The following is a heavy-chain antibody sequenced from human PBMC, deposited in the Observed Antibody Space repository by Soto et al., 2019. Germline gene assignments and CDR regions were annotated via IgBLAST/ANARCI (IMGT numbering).Heavy chain of an antibody. V-gene: IGHV1-8*01. D-gene: IGHD2-2*02. Sequence: QEQLVQSGPEVQKPGASVKVSCKSSGYKFTSYEIIWVRQATGQGLEWMGWMNPNSGNTGYAQKFQGRVTMSRTTSKSPGYLELRGLRSYDSAVYFCARSIPNDYYSMDVWGQGTTVTVSS. CDR2: MNPNSGNT. CDR1: GYKFTSYE. J-gene: IGHJ6*02. CDR3: ARSIPNDYYSMDV.